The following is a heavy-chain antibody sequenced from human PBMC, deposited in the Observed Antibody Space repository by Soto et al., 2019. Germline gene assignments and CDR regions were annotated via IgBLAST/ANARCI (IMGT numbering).Heavy chain of an antibody. J-gene: IGHJ4*02. D-gene: IGHD3-22*01. CDR3: TTGVEKYYYDSSGYLAFDH. CDR2: IKSKTDGGTT. Sequence: GVSLRHSFAASGFTSSTAWMNWVRQAPARGLEWLGRIKSKTDGGTTDYAAPVKGRFTISRDDSIDTLSLQMDSLKTEDTAVYYCTTGVEKYYYDSSGYLAFDHWGQGT. V-gene: IGHV3-15*07. CDR1: GFTSSTAW.